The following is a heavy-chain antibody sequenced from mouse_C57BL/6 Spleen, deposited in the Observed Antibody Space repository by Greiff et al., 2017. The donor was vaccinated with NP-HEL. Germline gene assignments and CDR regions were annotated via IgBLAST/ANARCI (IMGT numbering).Heavy chain of an antibody. V-gene: IGHV1-55*01. CDR2: IYPGSGST. D-gene: IGHD2-4*01. CDR3: ANPYYDYDVLDY. Sequence: QVQLQQPGAELVKPGASVKMSCKASGYTFTSYWITWVKQRPGQGLEWIGDIYPGSGSTNYNEKFKSKATLTVDTSSSTAYMQLSSLTSEDSAVYYCANPYYDYDVLDYWGQGTTLTVSS. CDR1: GYTFTSYW. J-gene: IGHJ2*01.